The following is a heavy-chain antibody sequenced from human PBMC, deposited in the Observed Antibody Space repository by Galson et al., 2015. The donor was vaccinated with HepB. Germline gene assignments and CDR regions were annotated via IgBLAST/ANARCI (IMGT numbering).Heavy chain of an antibody. V-gene: IGHV1-2*04. CDR2: INPNSGGT. Sequence: SVKVSCKASGYTFTGYYMHWVRQAPGQGLEWMGWINPNSGGTNYAQKFQGWVTMTRDTSISTAYMELSRLRSDDTAVYYCARGRRGIVVVPAAMRGNWFDPWGQGTLVTVSS. D-gene: IGHD2-2*01. J-gene: IGHJ5*02. CDR3: ARGRRGIVVVPAAMRGNWFDP. CDR1: GYTFTGYY.